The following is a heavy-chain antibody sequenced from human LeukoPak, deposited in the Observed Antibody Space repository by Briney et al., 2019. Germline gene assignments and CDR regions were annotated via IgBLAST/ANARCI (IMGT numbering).Heavy chain of an antibody. CDR2: FDPEDGET. D-gene: IGHD1-26*01. Sequence: APVKVSCKVSGYTLTELSMHWVRQAPGKGLEWMGGFDPEDGETIYAQKFQGRVTMTEDTSTDTAYMELSSLRSKDTAVYYCASMYSGSYDWFDPWGQGTLVTVSS. J-gene: IGHJ5*02. CDR3: ASMYSGSYDWFDP. V-gene: IGHV1-24*01. CDR1: GYTLTELS.